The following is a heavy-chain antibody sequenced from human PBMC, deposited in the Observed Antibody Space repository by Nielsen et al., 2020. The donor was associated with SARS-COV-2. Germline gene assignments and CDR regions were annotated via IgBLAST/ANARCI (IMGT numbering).Heavy chain of an antibody. CDR3: ARVSAAGMALYYFDY. D-gene: IGHD6-13*01. Sequence: GESLKISCAASGFTFGRHAMSWVRQAPGKGLEWVSLIGTSGGSTYYADSVKGRFSISRDNSKNTLYLQMNSLRAEDTAVYYCARVSAAGMALYYFDYWGQGTLVTVSS. J-gene: IGHJ4*02. CDR1: GFTFGRHA. V-gene: IGHV3-23*01. CDR2: IGTSGGST.